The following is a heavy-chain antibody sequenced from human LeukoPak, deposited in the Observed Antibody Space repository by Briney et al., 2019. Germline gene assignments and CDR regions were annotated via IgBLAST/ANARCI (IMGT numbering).Heavy chain of an antibody. D-gene: IGHD1-26*01. CDR2: IHYSGST. CDR3: ARGQGSRSSWAFDY. V-gene: IGHV4-59*01. Sequence: PSETLSLTCSVSGDSISGYCWSWIRQPPGMGLEWIGYIHYSGSTTYNPSLKSRVTISVDPSKHQFSLSLTSVTAADTAVYYCARGQGSRSSWAFDYWGQGTLVTVSS. J-gene: IGHJ4*02. CDR1: GDSISGYC.